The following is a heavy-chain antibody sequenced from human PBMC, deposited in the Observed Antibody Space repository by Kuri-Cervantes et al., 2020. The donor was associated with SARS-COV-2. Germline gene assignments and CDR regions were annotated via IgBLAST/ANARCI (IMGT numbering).Heavy chain of an antibody. J-gene: IGHJ4*02. V-gene: IGHV3-15*01. CDR2: IKSKRDDGTT. CDR3: TTAVFGVAKPADY. CDR1: GFSFTNAW. D-gene: IGHD3-3*01. Sequence: GESLKTPCAASGFSFTNAWMSWVRQAPGKGLEWVGRIKSKRDDGTTDYAAHVRVRFTITRDDSKNTLYLQLKSLKIEDTAVYYCTTAVFGVAKPADYWGQGTLVTVSS.